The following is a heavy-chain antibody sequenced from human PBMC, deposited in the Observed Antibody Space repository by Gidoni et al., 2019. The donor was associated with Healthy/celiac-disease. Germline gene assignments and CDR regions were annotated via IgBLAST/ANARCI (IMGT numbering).Heavy chain of an antibody. CDR3: ARDPAYYYDSSGYYWGENWFDP. D-gene: IGHD3-22*01. CDR2: INSDGSST. J-gene: IGHJ5*02. Sequence: VESGGGLVQPGGSLRLSCAASGFTFSSYWMHWVRQAPGKGLVWVSRINSDGSSTSYADSVKGRFTISRDNAKNTLYLQMNSLRAEDTAVYYCARDPAYYYDSSGYYWGENWFDPWGQGTLVTVSS. CDR1: GFTFSSYW. V-gene: IGHV3-74*01.